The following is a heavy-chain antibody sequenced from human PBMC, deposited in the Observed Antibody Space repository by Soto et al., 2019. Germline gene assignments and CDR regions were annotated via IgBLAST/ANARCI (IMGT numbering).Heavy chain of an antibody. CDR1: GFTFSSYW. J-gene: IGHJ4*02. CDR2: IKQDGSEK. Sequence: GGSLRLSCAASGFTFSSYWMSWVRQAPGKGLEWVANIKQDGSEKYYVDSVKGRFTISRDNAKNSLYLQMNSLRAEDTAVYYCAREARSSWFPPFDYWGQGTLVTVSS. D-gene: IGHD6-13*01. CDR3: AREARSSWFPPFDY. V-gene: IGHV3-7*01.